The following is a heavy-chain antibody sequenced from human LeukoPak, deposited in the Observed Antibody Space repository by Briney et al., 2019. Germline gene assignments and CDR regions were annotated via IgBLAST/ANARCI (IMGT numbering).Heavy chain of an antibody. Sequence: GGSLRLSCAASGFTFSSYSMNWVRQAPGKGLEWVSSISSSSSYIYYADSVKGRFTISRDNAKNSLYLQMNSLKAEDTAVYYCAKDGVVRGLGPYYFDSWGQGSLVTVSS. J-gene: IGHJ4*02. CDR3: AKDGVVRGLGPYYFDS. D-gene: IGHD3-10*01. V-gene: IGHV3-21*04. CDR1: GFTFSSYS. CDR2: ISSSSSYI.